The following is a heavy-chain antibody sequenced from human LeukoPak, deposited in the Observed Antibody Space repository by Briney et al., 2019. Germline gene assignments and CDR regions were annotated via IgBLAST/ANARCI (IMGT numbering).Heavy chain of an antibody. CDR2: IYHSGST. Sequence: SETLSHTCAVSGGSISSSNWWSWVRQPPGKGLEWIGEIYHSGSTNYNPSLKSRVTISVDKSKNQFSLKLSSVTAADTAVYYCARHGDPRADAFDIWGQGTMVTVSS. D-gene: IGHD4-17*01. CDR3: ARHGDPRADAFDI. V-gene: IGHV4-4*02. J-gene: IGHJ3*02. CDR1: GGSISSSNW.